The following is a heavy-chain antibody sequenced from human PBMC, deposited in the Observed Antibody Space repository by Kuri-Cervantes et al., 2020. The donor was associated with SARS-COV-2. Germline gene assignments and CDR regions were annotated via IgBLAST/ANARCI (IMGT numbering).Heavy chain of an antibody. J-gene: IGHJ4*02. D-gene: IGHD3-22*01. V-gene: IGHV4-4*07. CDR3: ARLVDDSSGYYYSFDY. Sequence: SETLSLTCTVSGGSISSYSWSWIRQPAGKGLEWIGRIYTSGSTNYNPSLKSRVTISVDTSKNQFSLKLSSVTAADTAVYYCARLVDDSSGYYYSFDYWGQGTLVTVSS. CDR2: IYTSGST. CDR1: GGSISSYS.